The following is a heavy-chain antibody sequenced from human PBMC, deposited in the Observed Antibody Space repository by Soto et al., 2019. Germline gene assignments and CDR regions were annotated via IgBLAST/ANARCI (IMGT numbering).Heavy chain of an antibody. V-gene: IGHV1-2*04. D-gene: IGHD3-10*01. CDR2: INPNSGGT. Sequence: QVQLVQSGAEVKKPGASVKVSCKASGYTFTGYYMHWVRQAPGQGLEWMGWINPNSGGTNYAQKFQGWVTMTRDTSNSTAYMELTRLRSGLKAVYYSARKLKGSNAFDIWVKGTMITVST. CDR1: GYTFTGYY. J-gene: IGHJ3*02. CDR3: ARKLKGSNAFDI.